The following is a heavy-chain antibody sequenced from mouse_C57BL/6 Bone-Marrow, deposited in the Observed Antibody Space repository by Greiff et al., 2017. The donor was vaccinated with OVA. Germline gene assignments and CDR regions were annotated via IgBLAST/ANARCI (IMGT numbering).Heavy chain of an antibody. CDR1: GYTFTSYW. J-gene: IGHJ1*03. CDR3: AREIYYGYDEWYFDV. V-gene: IGHV1-61*01. CDR2: IYPSDSET. D-gene: IGHD2-2*01. Sequence: QVQLKQPGAELVRPGSSVKLSCKASGYTFTSYWMDWVKQRPGQGLEWIGNIYPSDSETHYNQKFKDKATLTVDKSSSTAYMQLSSLTSEDSAVYYCAREIYYGYDEWYFDVWGTGTTVTVSS.